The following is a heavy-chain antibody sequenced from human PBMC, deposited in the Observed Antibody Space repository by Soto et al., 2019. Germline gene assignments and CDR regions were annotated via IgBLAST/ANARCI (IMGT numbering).Heavy chain of an antibody. Sequence: SETLSLTCSVSGGSISSSNYYWAWIRQPPGKGLEWIGSIYYIGNTYYNPSLKSRVTMSVDTSKNQFSLKVTSVTAADTAIYYCAREDRTNGYNYDYWGQGALVTVSS. D-gene: IGHD1-1*01. J-gene: IGHJ4*02. CDR3: AREDRTNGYNYDY. V-gene: IGHV4-39*01. CDR2: IYYIGNT. CDR1: GGSISSSNYY.